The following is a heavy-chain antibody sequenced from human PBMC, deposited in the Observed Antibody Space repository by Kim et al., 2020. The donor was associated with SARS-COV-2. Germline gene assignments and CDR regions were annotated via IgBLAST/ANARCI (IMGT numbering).Heavy chain of an antibody. CDR2: INYSGNT. CDR3: ARDEMAVTGPGGWFDP. J-gene: IGHJ5*02. CDR1: GGSITNVNYY. V-gene: IGHV4-31*03. D-gene: IGHD6-19*01. Sequence: SETLSLTCTVSGGSITNVNYYWSWIRQHPGKGLEWIGYINYSGNTYYNPSLKSRIIISVDTSKNEFSLKLNSVTAADTAVYYCARDEMAVTGPGGWFDPWGQGTLVTVSS.